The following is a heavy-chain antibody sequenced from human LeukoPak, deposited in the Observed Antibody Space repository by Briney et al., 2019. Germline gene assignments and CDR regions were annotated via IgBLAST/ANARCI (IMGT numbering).Heavy chain of an antibody. J-gene: IGHJ6*03. CDR3: ARGIVSPRFYDYMDV. CDR1: GGSINSGNYY. V-gene: IGHV4-61*02. Sequence: PSETLSLTCTVSGGSINSGNYYWTWIRQPAGTGLEWIGRFFATGSSSSSHNPSLSGRASISVDTSKNQFSLQLSSVTAADSAVYFCARGIVSPRFYDYMDVWGKGTTVTVSS. D-gene: IGHD1-26*01. CDR2: FFATGSS.